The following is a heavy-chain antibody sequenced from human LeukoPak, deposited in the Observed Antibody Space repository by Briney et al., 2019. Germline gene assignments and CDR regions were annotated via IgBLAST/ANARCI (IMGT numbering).Heavy chain of an antibody. CDR2: IYYSGST. CDR1: GGSISSGGYY. V-gene: IGHV4-31*03. CDR3: ARWGSAYNWFDP. Sequence: SQTLSLTCTVSGGSISSGGYYWSWIRQHPGKGLEWIGYIYYSGSTYYNPSLKSRVTISVDTSKNQFSLKLSSVTAADTAVYYCARWGSAYNWFDPWGQGTLVTVSS. J-gene: IGHJ5*02. D-gene: IGHD7-27*01.